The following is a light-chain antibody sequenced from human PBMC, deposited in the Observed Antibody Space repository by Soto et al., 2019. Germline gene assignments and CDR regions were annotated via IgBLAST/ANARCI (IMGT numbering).Light chain of an antibody. CDR3: HQSYSAPRT. CDR2: SAS. Sequence: DIQLTQSPSSLSASVGDRVTIACRASQSISSFLSWYQQKPRKAPSLLIYSASSLQSRVPSRFSGGGSGTDFTLTISTLQTEDFATYYWHQSYSAPRTFGQGTKLEIK. CDR1: QSISSF. J-gene: IGKJ2*01. V-gene: IGKV1-39*01.